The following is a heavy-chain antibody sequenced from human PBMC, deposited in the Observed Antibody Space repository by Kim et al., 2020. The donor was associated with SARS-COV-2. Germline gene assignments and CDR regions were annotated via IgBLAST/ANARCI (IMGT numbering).Heavy chain of an antibody. V-gene: IGHV3-49*02. J-gene: IGHJ3*02. Sequence: TTEYAAAVKGRFTSSRDDSKSIAYLQMNSMKTEDTAVYYCTREENHAFDIWGQGTMVTVSS. CDR3: TREENHAFDI. CDR2: TT.